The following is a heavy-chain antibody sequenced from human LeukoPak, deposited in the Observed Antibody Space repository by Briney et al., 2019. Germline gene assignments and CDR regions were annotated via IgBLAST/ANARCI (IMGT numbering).Heavy chain of an antibody. Sequence: ASVTVSCKASGYTFTSHSVHWVRQAPGQGLEWMGIINPSTGSTTYAQKLQGRVSMTRDTSTSTVYMELSSLTSEDTAVYYCARSLEGGSYTVDSWGQGTLVIVSS. CDR2: INPSTGST. D-gene: IGHD1-26*01. V-gene: IGHV1-46*01. J-gene: IGHJ4*02. CDR3: ARSLEGGSYTVDS. CDR1: GYTFTSHS.